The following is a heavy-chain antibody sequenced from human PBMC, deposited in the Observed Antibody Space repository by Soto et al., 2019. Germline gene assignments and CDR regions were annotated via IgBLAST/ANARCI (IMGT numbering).Heavy chain of an antibody. CDR3: VKEISIFGVVVFDY. Sequence: GGSLRLSCAASGFIFSTYAMSWVRQAPGKGLEWVSAISGSGGDTYYADSVKGRSTISRDNSKNTLYLQINSLRDDDTAVFYCVKEISIFGVVVFDYWGQGTLVTVSS. V-gene: IGHV3-23*01. CDR2: ISGSGGDT. CDR1: GFIFSTYA. J-gene: IGHJ4*02. D-gene: IGHD3-3*02.